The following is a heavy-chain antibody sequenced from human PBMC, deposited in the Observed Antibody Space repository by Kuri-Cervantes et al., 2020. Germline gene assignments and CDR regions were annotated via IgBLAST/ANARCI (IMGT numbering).Heavy chain of an antibody. V-gene: IGHV3-30*01. CDR2: ISYDGSNK. Sequence: GESLKISCAASGFTFSSYAMHWVRQAPGKGLEWVAVISYDGSNKYYADSVKGRFTISRDNSKNTLYLQMNSLRAEDTAVYYCARGLYLVTPPFDYWGQGTLVTVSS. J-gene: IGHJ4*02. CDR3: ARGLYLVTPPFDY. CDR1: GFTFSSYA. D-gene: IGHD2-21*02.